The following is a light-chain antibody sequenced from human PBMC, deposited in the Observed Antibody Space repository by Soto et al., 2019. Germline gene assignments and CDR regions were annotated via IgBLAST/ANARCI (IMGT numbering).Light chain of an antibody. Sequence: QAVVTQPPSASGTPGQSVTISCSGSSSNIGNNFVNWYQQLPGTAPKLLIYTNNQRPSGVPDRFSGSKSGTSASLAISGLQSEDEADYHCAAWDDSLNGPLFGGGTKLTVL. CDR1: SSNIGNNF. CDR3: AAWDDSLNGPL. V-gene: IGLV1-44*01. J-gene: IGLJ3*02. CDR2: TNN.